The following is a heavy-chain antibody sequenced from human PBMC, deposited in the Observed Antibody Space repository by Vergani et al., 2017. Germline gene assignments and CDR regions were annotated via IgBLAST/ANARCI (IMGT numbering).Heavy chain of an antibody. CDR3: ARVRAVKVIYYYMDV. CDR2: ISYDGSNK. CDR1: GFTFDDYG. D-gene: IGHD2/OR15-2a*01. J-gene: IGHJ6*03. V-gene: IGHV3-30*03. Sequence: VQLLESGGGVVRPGGSLRLSCAASGFTFDDYGMSWVRQAPGKGLEWVAVISYDGSNKYYADSVKGRFTISRDNSKNTLYLQMNSLRAEDTAVYYCARVRAVKVIYYYMDVWGKGTTVTVSS.